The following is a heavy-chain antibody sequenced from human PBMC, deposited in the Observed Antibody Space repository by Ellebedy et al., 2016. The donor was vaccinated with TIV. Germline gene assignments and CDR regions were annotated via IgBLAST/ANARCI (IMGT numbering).Heavy chain of an antibody. CDR2: ISGSGGST. J-gene: IGHJ2*01. D-gene: IGHD2-15*01. V-gene: IGHV3-23*01. CDR1: GFTFSSYA. CDR3: AKVGRAYWYFDL. Sequence: GESLKISCAASGFTFSSYAMSWVRQAPGKGLEWVSAISGSGGSTYYADSVKGRFTISRDNSKNTLYLQMNSLRAEDTAVYYCAKVGRAYWYFDLWGRGTLVTVSS.